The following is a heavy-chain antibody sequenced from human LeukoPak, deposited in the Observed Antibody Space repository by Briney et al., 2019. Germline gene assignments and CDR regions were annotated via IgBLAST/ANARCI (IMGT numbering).Heavy chain of an antibody. Sequence: SETLSLTCTVSGGSISSYYWSWIRQPAGKGLEWIGRIYTSGSTNYNPSLKSRVTMSVDTSKNQFSLKLSSVTAADTAVYYCARDLYSSGWTDAFDIWGQGTMVTVSS. CDR3: ARDLYSSGWTDAFDI. V-gene: IGHV4-4*07. CDR2: IYTSGST. J-gene: IGHJ3*02. CDR1: GGSISSYY. D-gene: IGHD6-19*01.